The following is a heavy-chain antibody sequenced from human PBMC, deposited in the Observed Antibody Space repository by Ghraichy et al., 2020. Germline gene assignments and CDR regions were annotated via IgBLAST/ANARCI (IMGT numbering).Heavy chain of an antibody. CDR1: GGSFSGFY. CDR3: ARVENKRVVPPAPLDY. J-gene: IGHJ4*02. CDR2: INHRGST. Sequence: SETLSLTCAVYGGSFSGFYWSWIRQPPGKGLEWIGEINHRGSTNYNPSLKSRVTISVDTSKNQFSLKLSSVTAADTAVYYCARVENKRVVPPAPLDYWGQGTLVTVSS. V-gene: IGHV4-34*01. D-gene: IGHD2-2*01.